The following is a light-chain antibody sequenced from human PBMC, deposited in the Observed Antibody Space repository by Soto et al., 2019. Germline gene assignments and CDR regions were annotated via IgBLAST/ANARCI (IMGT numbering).Light chain of an antibody. CDR1: QSVSSN. J-gene: IGKJ4*01. CDR3: QQYTNWPPLT. Sequence: EIVMTQSPATLSVSPGERATLSCRASQSVSSNLAWYQQKPGQAPRLLIYGASTRATGIPARFSGSGSRTEFTLTISNLQSEDFAVSYCQQYTNWPPLTFGGGTKVEIK. CDR2: GAS. V-gene: IGKV3-15*01.